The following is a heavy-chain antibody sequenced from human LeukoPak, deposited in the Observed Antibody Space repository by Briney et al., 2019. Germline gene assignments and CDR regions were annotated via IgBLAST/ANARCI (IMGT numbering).Heavy chain of an antibody. V-gene: IGHV4-34*01. CDR2: INHSGST. D-gene: IGHD3-16*01. J-gene: IGHJ4*02. CDR1: GGSFSGYY. Sequence: PSETLSLTCAVYGGSFSGYYWSWIRQPPGKGLEWIGEINHSGSTNYNPSLKSRVTISVDTSKNQFSLKLSSVTAADTAVYYCARHRRGIMITFGGVTDNYYFDYWGQGTLVTVSS. CDR3: ARHRRGIMITFGGVTDNYYFDY.